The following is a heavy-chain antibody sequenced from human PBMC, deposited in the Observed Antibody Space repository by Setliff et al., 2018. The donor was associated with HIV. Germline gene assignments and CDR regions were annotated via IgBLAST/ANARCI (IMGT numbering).Heavy chain of an antibody. CDR1: GYTFTSFD. CDR3: TRIRAMVRGVTSYDAFDI. V-gene: IGHV1-8*01. CDR2: MNPNSGNS. D-gene: IGHD3-10*01. J-gene: IGHJ3*02. Sequence: ASVMVSCKASGYTFTSFDINWVRQATGQGLEWMGWMNPNSGNSGFAQKFQGRVTMTWNSSISTAYMELSSLRFDDTAVYYCTRIRAMVRGVTSYDAFDIWGQGTKVTVSS.